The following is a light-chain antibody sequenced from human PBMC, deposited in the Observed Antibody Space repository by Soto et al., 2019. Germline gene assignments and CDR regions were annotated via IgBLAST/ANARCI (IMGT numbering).Light chain of an antibody. Sequence: QSVLTQTLSTSGTPGQRVTISCSGSKSNIERNYVYWYQQFPRTAPKLLIYKDDQRPSGVPDRFSGSKSGASASLAISGLRSEDEADYYCAVRDDRLSGDWVFGGGTKLTVL. CDR3: AVRDDRLSGDWV. V-gene: IGLV1-47*01. CDR1: KSNIERNY. CDR2: KDD. J-gene: IGLJ3*02.